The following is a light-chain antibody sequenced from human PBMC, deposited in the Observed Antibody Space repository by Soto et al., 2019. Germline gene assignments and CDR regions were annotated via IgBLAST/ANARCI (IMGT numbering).Light chain of an antibody. V-gene: IGLV2-23*03. Sequence: QSALTQPASVSGSPGQSITISCTGTSSDVGSYNLVSWYQQHPGKAPKLMIYEGSKWPSGVSNRFSGSKSGNTASLTISGLQAEDEADYYCCSYAGSSTFGVLFGGGTKLTVL. CDR2: EGS. J-gene: IGLJ2*01. CDR3: CSYAGSSTFGVL. CDR1: SSDVGSYNL.